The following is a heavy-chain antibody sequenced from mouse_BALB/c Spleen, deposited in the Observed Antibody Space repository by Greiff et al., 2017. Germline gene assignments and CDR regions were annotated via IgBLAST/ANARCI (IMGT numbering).Heavy chain of an antibody. Sequence: QVQLQQSGAELVKPGASVKLSCKASGYTFTSYYMYWVKQRPGQGLEWIGEINPNNGGTSSNQKFKGKATLTVDKSSSTAYMELRRLTSEDSAVYYCASEGTYYGYDSAWFAYWGQGTLVTVSA. J-gene: IGHJ3*01. CDR3: ASEGTYYGYDSAWFAY. V-gene: IGHV1-53*01. CDR2: INPNNGGT. D-gene: IGHD2-14*01. CDR1: GYTFTSYY.